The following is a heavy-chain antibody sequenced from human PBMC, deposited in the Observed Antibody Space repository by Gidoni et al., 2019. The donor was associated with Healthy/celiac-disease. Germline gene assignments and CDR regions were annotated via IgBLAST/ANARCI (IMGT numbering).Heavy chain of an antibody. V-gene: IGHV4-30-4*01. Sequence: QVQLQESGPGLVKPSQTLSLTCTVSGGSISSGDYYWSWSRQPPGKGLEWIGYIYYSGSTYYNPSLKSRVTISVDTSKNQFSLKLSSVTAADTAVYYCARNREVVPAAISWFDPWGQGTLVTVSS. D-gene: IGHD2-2*01. CDR3: ARNREVVPAAISWFDP. CDR2: IYYSGST. J-gene: IGHJ5*02. CDR1: GGSISSGDYY.